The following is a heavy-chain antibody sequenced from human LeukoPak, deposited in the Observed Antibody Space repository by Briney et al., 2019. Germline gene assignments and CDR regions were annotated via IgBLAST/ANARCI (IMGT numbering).Heavy chain of an antibody. CDR1: GFTFNNYA. CDR2: ISDNGIST. J-gene: IGHJ4*02. CDR3: AKVPLLRFLEWLFDY. D-gene: IGHD3-3*01. Sequence: GGSLRLSCAASGFTFNNYAINWVRQAPGKGLEWVSGISDNGISTYYADSVKGRFTISRDNFKKTLSLQMNSLRAEDTAVYYCAKVPLLRFLEWLFDYWGQGTLVTVSS. V-gene: IGHV3-23*01.